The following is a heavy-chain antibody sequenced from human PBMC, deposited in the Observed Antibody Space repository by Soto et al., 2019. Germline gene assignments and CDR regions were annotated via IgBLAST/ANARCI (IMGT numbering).Heavy chain of an antibody. CDR2: IYHSGST. Sequence: SETLSLTCAVSGGSISSGGYSWSWIRQPPGKGLEWIGYIYHSGSTYYNPSLKSRVTISVDRSKNQFSLKLSSVTAADTAVYYGARFSRSYYYAMDVWGQGSTVTVSS. CDR3: ARFSRSYYYAMDV. CDR1: GGSISSGGYS. V-gene: IGHV4-30-2*01. J-gene: IGHJ6*02.